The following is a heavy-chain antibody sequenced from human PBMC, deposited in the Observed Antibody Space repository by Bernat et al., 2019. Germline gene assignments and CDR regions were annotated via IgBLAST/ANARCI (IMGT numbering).Heavy chain of an antibody. D-gene: IGHD3-9*01. CDR1: GFTFSSYS. Sequence: VQLVESGGGVVQPGRSLRLSCAASGFTFSSYSMNWVRQAPGKGLEWVSSISSSSSYIYYADSVKGRFTISRDNAKNTLYLQMNSLRVEDTAVYYCAKGPDILTGYYMGPEDYWGQGTLVTVSS. J-gene: IGHJ4*02. CDR3: AKGPDILTGYYMGPEDY. CDR2: ISSSSSYI. V-gene: IGHV3-21*04.